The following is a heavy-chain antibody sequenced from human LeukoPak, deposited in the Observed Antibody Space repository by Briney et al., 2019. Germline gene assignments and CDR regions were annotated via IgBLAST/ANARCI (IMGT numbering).Heavy chain of an antibody. CDR3: ATTVGSFYYDF. CDR1: GFTFSDYY. V-gene: IGHV3-11*03. J-gene: IGHJ4*02. Sequence: GGSLRLSCAASGFTFSDYYMTWIRQAPGKGLEWVSYISSSGSYTNYADSVKGRFTISRDNAKNSLYLQMNSLRAEDTAVYYRATTVGSFYYDFWGQGTLVTVSS. D-gene: IGHD4-23*01. CDR2: ISSSGSYT.